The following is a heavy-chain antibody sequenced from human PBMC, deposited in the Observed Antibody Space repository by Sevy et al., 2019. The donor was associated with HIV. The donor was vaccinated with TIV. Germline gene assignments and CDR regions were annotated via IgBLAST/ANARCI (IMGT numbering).Heavy chain of an antibody. V-gene: IGHV3-21*01. CDR3: ARLMVRGVITYHDAFDI. CDR1: GFTFSSYS. CDR2: ISNSSSYI. Sequence: GGSLRLSCAASGFTFSSYSMNWVRQAPGKGLEWVSSISNSSSYIYYADSVKGRFTISRDNAKNSLYLQMNSLRAEDTAVYYCARLMVRGVITYHDAFDIWGQGTMVTVSS. J-gene: IGHJ3*02. D-gene: IGHD3-10*01.